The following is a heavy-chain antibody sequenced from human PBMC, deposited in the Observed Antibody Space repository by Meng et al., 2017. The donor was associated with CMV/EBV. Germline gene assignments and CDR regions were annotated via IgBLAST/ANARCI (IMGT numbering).Heavy chain of an antibody. CDR2: IYTSGST. J-gene: IGHJ5*02. D-gene: IGHD2-15*01. CDR3: ARSMVVAGDWFDP. Sequence: QVQLQESGPGLVKPSETLSRTCTVSGGAVSSYYWSWIRQPAGKGLEWIGRIYTSGSTNYNPSLKSRVTMSVDTSKNQFSLKLSPVTAADTAVYYCARSMVVAGDWFDPWGQGTLVTVSS. CDR1: GGAVSSYY. V-gene: IGHV4-4*07.